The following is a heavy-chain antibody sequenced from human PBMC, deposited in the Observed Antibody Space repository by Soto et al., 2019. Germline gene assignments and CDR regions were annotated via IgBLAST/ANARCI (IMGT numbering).Heavy chain of an antibody. V-gene: IGHV1-46*01. Sequence: ASVKVSCKASGFIFTNYYMHWVRQAPGQGLEWMAIINPSGGRTSYAQKFQDRVTMTRDTSTSTVYMELRSLRSDDTAVYYCARESLSGPIQAYWGKGNLVTVYS. CDR3: ARESLSGPIQAY. CDR2: INPSGGRT. J-gene: IGHJ4*02. CDR1: GFIFTNYY. D-gene: IGHD1-26*01.